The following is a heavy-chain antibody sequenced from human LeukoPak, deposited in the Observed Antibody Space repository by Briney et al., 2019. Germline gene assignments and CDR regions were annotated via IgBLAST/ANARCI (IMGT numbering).Heavy chain of an antibody. CDR2: MNPNSGNT. CDR1: GYTFTSYD. CDR3: ARGGGSSYGYYYGLDV. Sequence: ASVKVSCKASGYTFTSYDINWVRLAPGQGLEWMGWMNPNSGNTGYVQKFQGRVTMTRNTSISTAYMELSSLKSEDTGVYYCARGGGSSYGYYYGLDVWGQGTTVTVSS. J-gene: IGHJ6*02. V-gene: IGHV1-8*01. D-gene: IGHD6-6*01.